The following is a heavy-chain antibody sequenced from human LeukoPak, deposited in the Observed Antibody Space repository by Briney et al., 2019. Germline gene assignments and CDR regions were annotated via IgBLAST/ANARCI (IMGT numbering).Heavy chain of an antibody. CDR1: GYTFTRYY. Sequence: SAKLSCEASGYTFTRYYLHWTRHASRRALESTGIMNSSGGSKSYAQKFQGSFTMNRETYTSTVYMELSSLRAEDTAVYYCARDRDGESTFDYWGEGSMVGV. CDR2: MNSSGGSK. V-gene: IGHV1-46*01. J-gene: IGHJ4*02. CDR3: ARDRDGESTFDY. D-gene: IGHD4-17*01.